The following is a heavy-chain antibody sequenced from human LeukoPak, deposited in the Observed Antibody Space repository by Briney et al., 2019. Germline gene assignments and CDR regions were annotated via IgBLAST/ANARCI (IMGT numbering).Heavy chain of an antibody. CDR2: FYHTGDT. V-gene: IGHV4-30-2*01. J-gene: IGHJ4*02. Sequence: SETLSLTCAVSGDSVNRGDYSWSWIRQAPGKGLEWIGYFYHTGDTFYTPSLKSRVTISMDRSKNQFSLRLASVTAADTAVYFCAGGPTRSSDIMVYWGQGVRVTVSS. D-gene: IGHD2-8*01. CDR3: AGGPTRSSDIMVY. CDR1: GDSVNRGDYS.